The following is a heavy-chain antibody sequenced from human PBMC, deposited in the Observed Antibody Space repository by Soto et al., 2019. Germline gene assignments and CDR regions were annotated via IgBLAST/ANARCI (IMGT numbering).Heavy chain of an antibody. CDR3: AHSRYWDGYLPFDY. D-gene: IGHD5-18*01. CDR2: IYWDDDK. V-gene: IGHV2-5*02. J-gene: IGHJ4*02. Sequence: QITLKESGPTLVKPTQTLTLTCSVSGFSLSTGGVGVGWIRQPPGKALEWLAIIYWDDDKRFSPSLKTRLTITKDTSKNQVVLTMTNMDPVDTATYYCAHSRYWDGYLPFDYWGRGTLVTVSS. CDR1: GFSLSTGGVG.